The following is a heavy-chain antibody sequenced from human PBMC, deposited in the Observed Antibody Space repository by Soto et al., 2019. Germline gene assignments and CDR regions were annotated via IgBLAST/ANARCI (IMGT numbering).Heavy chain of an antibody. CDR1: GITFSSYS. CDR2: ISSSSSTI. Sequence: EVQLVESGGGLVQPGGSLRLSCAASGITFSSYSMNWVLQAPGKGLEWVSYISSSSSTIYYADYVKGRFTISRDNATNSLYLQMNSLRAEDTAVYYCAIDFSSLVVPAAVTYGMDVWGQGTTVTVSS. D-gene: IGHD2-2*01. CDR3: AIDFSSLVVPAAVTYGMDV. V-gene: IGHV3-48*01. J-gene: IGHJ6*02.